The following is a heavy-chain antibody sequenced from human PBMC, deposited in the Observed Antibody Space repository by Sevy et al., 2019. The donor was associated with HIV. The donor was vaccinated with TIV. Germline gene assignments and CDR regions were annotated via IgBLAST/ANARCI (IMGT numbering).Heavy chain of an antibody. CDR2: ISHGGSS. CDR3: ARGPLFSPEYCSSGACPTIDY. CDR1: GMSFSDYF. Sequence: SETLSLTCAVSGMSFSDYFWSWIRQSPGKGLEWIGEISHGGSSNYNPSLKSRVVMSLDTSNNQFSLKLTSVTAADTAVYYCARGPLFSPEYCSSGACPTIDYWGQGTLVTVSS. D-gene: IGHD2-15*01. J-gene: IGHJ4*02. V-gene: IGHV4-34*01.